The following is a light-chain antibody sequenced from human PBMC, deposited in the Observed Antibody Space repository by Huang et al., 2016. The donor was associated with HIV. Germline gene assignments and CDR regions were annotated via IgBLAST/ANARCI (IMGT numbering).Light chain of an antibody. V-gene: IGKV2-40*01. J-gene: IGKJ2*01. CDR2: SLS. Sequence: DIVMTQTPLSLPVTPGEPASISCNASQSLLHNDEGNTYLDWYLQKSGQSPHLLLYSLSFRASGVPDRFSGNGSDNNFTLTISRVEADDIGVYYCMQRLEFPYTFGQGTKLEIK. CDR3: MQRLEFPYT. CDR1: QSLLHNDEGNTY.